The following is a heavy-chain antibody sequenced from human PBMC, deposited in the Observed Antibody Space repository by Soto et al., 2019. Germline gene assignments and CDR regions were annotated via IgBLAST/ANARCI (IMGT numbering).Heavy chain of an antibody. CDR3: ARCDYGYGMDV. Sequence: SETLSLTCIVSGGSISSKTHYWGWIRQPPGKGLEWIGSIFYSGSTYYKPSLKSRVNISVDTSKNQFSLKLSSVTAADTAVDYCARCDYGYGMDVWGQGTTVTVSS. CDR1: GGSISSKTHY. J-gene: IGHJ6*02. V-gene: IGHV4-39*01. CDR2: IFYSGST. D-gene: IGHD4-17*01.